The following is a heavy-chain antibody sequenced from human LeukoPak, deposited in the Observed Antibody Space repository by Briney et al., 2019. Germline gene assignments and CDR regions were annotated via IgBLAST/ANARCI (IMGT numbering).Heavy chain of an antibody. V-gene: IGHV1-2*02. CDR3: ARRVGYSSGWYALYYFDY. J-gene: IGHJ4*02. CDR2: INPNSGGT. Sequence: ASVKVPCKASGYTFTGYYMHWVRQAPGQGLEWMGWINPNSGGTNYAQKFQGRVTMTRDKSISTAYLQWSSLKASDTAMYYCARRVGYSSGWYALYYFDYWGQGTLVTVSS. CDR1: GYTFTGYY. D-gene: IGHD6-19*01.